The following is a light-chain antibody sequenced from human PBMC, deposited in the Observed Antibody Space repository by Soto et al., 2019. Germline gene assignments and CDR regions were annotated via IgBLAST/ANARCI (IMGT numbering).Light chain of an antibody. V-gene: IGKV3D-20*02. CDR3: QQRRNWQVT. J-gene: IGKJ5*01. CDR2: GAS. CDR1: QSISSW. Sequence: TQSPSALSASVGDRATITCRASQSISSWLAWYQQKPGQGPRLLIYGASSRATGTPDRFSGSGSGTDFTLTINRLEPEDFAVYYCQQRRNWQVTFGQGALLEI.